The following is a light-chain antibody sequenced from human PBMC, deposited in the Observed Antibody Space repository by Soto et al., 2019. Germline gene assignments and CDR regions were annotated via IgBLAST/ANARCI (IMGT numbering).Light chain of an antibody. J-gene: IGKJ2*01. CDR1: QAISNY. V-gene: IGKV1-27*01. Sequence: DIQMTQSPSSLSASVGDRVTITCRASQAISNYLAWYQQKPGKVPKLLIYATSTLQSGVPSRFSGSGSGTDFTLTISSLQPEDVATYYFQKCSSAPSFGQGTKLEI. CDR2: ATS. CDR3: QKCSSAPS.